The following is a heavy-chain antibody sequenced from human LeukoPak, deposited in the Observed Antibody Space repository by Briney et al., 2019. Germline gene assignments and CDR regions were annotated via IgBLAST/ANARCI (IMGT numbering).Heavy chain of an antibody. J-gene: IGHJ3*02. CDR1: GGSISSYY. CDR3: VGDLSSGYPHDAFDI. D-gene: IGHD3-22*01. CDR2: IYTSGST. V-gene: IGHV4-4*07. Sequence: SETLSLTCTVSGGSISSYYWSWIRQPAGKGLEWIGRIYTSGSTNYNPSLKSRVTMSVDTSKNQFSLKLSSVTAADTAVYYCVGDLSSGYPHDAFDIWGQGTMVTVSS.